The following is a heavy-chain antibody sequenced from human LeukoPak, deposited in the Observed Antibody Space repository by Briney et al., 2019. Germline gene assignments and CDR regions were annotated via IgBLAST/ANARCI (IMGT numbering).Heavy chain of an antibody. CDR1: DFTVSTYS. CDR2: INSGGDT. CDR3: ARVIGWELPNWFDP. D-gene: IGHD1-26*01. Sequence: GGSLRLSCVVSDFTVSTYSMSWVRQAPGKGLEWVSLINSGGDTNYADSVKGRFTISRDNSKNTLYLQMNRLRVDDTAVYYCARVIGWELPNWFDPWGQGTLVSVSS. V-gene: IGHV3-53*01. J-gene: IGHJ5*02.